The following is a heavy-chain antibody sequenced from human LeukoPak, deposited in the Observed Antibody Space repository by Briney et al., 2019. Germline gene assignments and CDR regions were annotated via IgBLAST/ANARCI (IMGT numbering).Heavy chain of an antibody. Sequence: GGSLRLSCAASGFTFSSYEMNWVRQAPGKGLEWVSYISSSGSTIYYADSVKGRFTISRDNSKNTLYLQMNSLRAEDTAVYYCARDSPITMIVVVKQRGDAFDIWGQGTMVTVSS. D-gene: IGHD3-22*01. V-gene: IGHV3-48*03. J-gene: IGHJ3*02. CDR2: ISSSGSTI. CDR1: GFTFSSYE. CDR3: ARDSPITMIVVVKQRGDAFDI.